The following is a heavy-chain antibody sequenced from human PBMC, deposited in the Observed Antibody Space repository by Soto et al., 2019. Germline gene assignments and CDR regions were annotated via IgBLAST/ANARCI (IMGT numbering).Heavy chain of an antibody. Sequence: PVGSLRLSCAASGFIFRNHAMSWVRQVPGKGLEWVSGISAGGNLIYYADSVRGRFTMSRDNSKNMLYLQMNSLRAEDTAVYFCAKRQGIGAAAKNFDFWGQGARVTVSS. CDR1: GFIFRNHA. V-gene: IGHV3-23*01. CDR2: ISAGGNLI. D-gene: IGHD6-13*01. CDR3: AKRQGIGAAAKNFDF. J-gene: IGHJ4*02.